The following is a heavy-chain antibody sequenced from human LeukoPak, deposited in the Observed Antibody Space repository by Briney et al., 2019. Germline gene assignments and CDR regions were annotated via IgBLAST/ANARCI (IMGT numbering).Heavy chain of an antibody. CDR2: ISETGRTT. CDR1: GFSFDDYA. CDR3: AKETDTATNWFDP. D-gene: IGHD5-18*01. Sequence: GGSLRISCAASGFSFDDYAMTWVRQAPGKGLEWVSSISETGRTTSYTDSVKGRFTISRDKSRSTLHLQMNRLRAEDTALYYCAKETDTATNWFDPWGQGTLVTVSS. V-gene: IGHV3-23*01. J-gene: IGHJ5*02.